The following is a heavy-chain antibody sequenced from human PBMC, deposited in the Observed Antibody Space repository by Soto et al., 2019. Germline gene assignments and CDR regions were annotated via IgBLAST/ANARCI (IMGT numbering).Heavy chain of an antibody. D-gene: IGHD2-15*01. J-gene: IGHJ4*02. CDR3: AKDQWVVVADATFDY. CDR1: GFAFSIYG. V-gene: IGHV3-30*18. CDR2: ISYDGSNK. Sequence: PGGSLRLSCAASGFAFSIYGMHLVRQSPGKGLEWVAVISYDGSNKYYADSVKGRFTISRDNSKNTLYLQMNNLRAEDTAVYYCAKDQWVVVADATFDYWGQGTRVTVSS.